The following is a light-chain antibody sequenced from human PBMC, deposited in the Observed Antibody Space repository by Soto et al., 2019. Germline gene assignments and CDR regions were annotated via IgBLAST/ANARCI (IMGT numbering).Light chain of an antibody. J-gene: IGKJ1*01. CDR3: QQYNSYSRWT. CDR1: QSISSW. CDR2: KAS. V-gene: IGKV1-5*03. Sequence: DKQMTQSPSTLSASVGDRVTITCRASQSISSWLAWYQQKPGKAPKLLIYKASSLESGVPSRFSGSGSGTEFTLTISSLQPDDFATYYCQQYNSYSRWTFGQGTKVEIK.